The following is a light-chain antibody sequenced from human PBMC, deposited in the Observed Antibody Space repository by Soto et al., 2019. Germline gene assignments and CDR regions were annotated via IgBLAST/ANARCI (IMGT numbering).Light chain of an antibody. CDR2: KVS. V-gene: IGKV2-30*02. Sequence: DVVMTQSPLSRPVTLGQPASISCRSNQSLVHSDGIAYFSWFQXGPGRSQRRXIYKVSNRDSGVPARFRGSGSGTDFALKISRVEAEDGGVDYCMQGTHWPITFGQGTRLEIK. CDR1: QSLVHSDGIAY. CDR3: MQGTHWPIT. J-gene: IGKJ5*01.